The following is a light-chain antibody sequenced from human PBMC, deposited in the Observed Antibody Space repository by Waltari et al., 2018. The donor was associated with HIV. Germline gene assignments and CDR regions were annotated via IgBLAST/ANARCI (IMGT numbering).Light chain of an antibody. J-gene: IGLJ3*02. CDR2: KDT. Sequence: SYELTQPPSVSVSPGQTARITCSGDALPKQYAYWYQQKPGQAPVLVIYKDTERPSVIPERFSGSSSGTTVTLTISGVQAEDEADYYCQSADISTWVFGGGTKLTVL. CDR3: QSADISTWV. CDR1: ALPKQY. V-gene: IGLV3-25*03.